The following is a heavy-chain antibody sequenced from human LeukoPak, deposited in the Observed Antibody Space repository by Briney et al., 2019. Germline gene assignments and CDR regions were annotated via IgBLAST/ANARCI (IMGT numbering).Heavy chain of an antibody. V-gene: IGHV1-24*01. J-gene: IGHJ4*02. CDR1: GYRVSSYG. D-gene: IGHD3-22*01. CDR3: ATSSGYGFLFEY. Sequence: ASVKVSCKASGYRVSSYGIGWVRQAPGKGLEWMGGFDPEDGETIYAQNFQGRVTMTEDTSTDTAYMEVRSLRSEDTAVYYCATSSGYGFLFEYWGQGTLVTVSS. CDR2: FDPEDGET.